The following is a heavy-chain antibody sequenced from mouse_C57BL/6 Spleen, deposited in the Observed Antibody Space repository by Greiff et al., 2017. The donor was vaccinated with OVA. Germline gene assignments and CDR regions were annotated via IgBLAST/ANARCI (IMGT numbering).Heavy chain of an antibody. J-gene: IGHJ2*01. V-gene: IGHV1-54*01. CDR2: INPGSGGT. CDR3: ARGGYPYYFDY. CDR1: GYAFTNYL. Sequence: VMLVESGAELVRPGTSVKVSCKASGYAFTNYLIEWVKQRPGQGLEWIGVINPGSGGTNYNEKFKGKATLTADKSSSTPYMQLSSLTSEDSAVYLCARGGYPYYFDYWGQGTTLTVSS. D-gene: IGHD2-2*01.